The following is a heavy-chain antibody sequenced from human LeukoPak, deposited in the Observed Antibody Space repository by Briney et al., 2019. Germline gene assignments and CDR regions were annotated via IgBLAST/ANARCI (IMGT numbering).Heavy chain of an antibody. J-gene: IGHJ4*02. CDR2: IYYSGST. Sequence: SETLSLTCTVSGGSISSYYWSWLRQPPGKGLEWIGYIYYSGSTNYNPSLKSRVTISVDTSKNQFSLKLSSVTAADTAVYYCATGHYVWGSYRYTYVYWGQGTLVTVSS. CDR3: ATGHYVWGSYRYTYVY. V-gene: IGHV4-59*01. CDR1: GGSISSYY. D-gene: IGHD3-16*02.